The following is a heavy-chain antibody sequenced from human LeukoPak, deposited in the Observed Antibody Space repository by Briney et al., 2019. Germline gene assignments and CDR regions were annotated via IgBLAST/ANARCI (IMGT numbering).Heavy chain of an antibody. J-gene: IGHJ1*01. CDR2: ISSGGDIM. D-gene: IGHD2/OR15-2a*01. CDR1: GFTFSSYE. CDR3: ATNLIGAGEYFQQ. Sequence: GGSLRLSCAASGFTFSSYEMNWIRQAPGKGLQWVSYISSGGDIMHYADSVKGRFTSSRDNAKNSGYLEMNSLGAEDTAVYYCATNLIGAGEYFQQWGQGTLVTVSS. V-gene: IGHV3-48*03.